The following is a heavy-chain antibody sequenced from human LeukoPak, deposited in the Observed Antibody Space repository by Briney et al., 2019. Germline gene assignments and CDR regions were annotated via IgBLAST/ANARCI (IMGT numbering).Heavy chain of an antibody. CDR3: ARGPNYYDSSGYERYFQH. Sequence: KASETLSLTCIVSGGSTSTGDYYCSWIRQPAGKGLEWIGRIYTTGSTNYNPSLKSRVTMSVDTSKNQFSLKLSSVTAADTAVYYCARGPNYYDSSGYERYFQHWGQGTLVTVSS. CDR1: GGSTSTGDYY. D-gene: IGHD3-22*01. V-gene: IGHV4-61*02. J-gene: IGHJ1*01. CDR2: IYTTGST.